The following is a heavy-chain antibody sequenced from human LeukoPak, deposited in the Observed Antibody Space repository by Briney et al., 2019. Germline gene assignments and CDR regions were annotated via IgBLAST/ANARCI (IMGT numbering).Heavy chain of an antibody. CDR1: GCMLSSYT. J-gene: IGHJ6*02. CDR2: INSGSSYI. V-gene: IGHV3-21*01. Sequence: GGALRLSCAASGCMLSSYTMNGVRQAPGKGLEGVSSINSGSSYIYYADSVKGRFTISRDNSKNTLYLQMNSLRAEDTAVYYCARQGPYYYYGMDVWGQGTTVTVSS. CDR3: ARQGPYYYYGMDV.